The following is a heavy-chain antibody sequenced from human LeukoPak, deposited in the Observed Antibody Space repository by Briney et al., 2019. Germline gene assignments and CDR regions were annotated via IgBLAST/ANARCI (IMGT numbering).Heavy chain of an antibody. J-gene: IGHJ6*02. V-gene: IGHV1-69*04. CDR1: GGTFSSYA. D-gene: IGHD3-10*01. CDR3: ASVKGITMVRGVPYGMDV. Sequence: SVKVSCRASGGTFSSYAISWVRQAPGQGLEWMGRIIPILGIANYAQKFQGRVTITADKSTSTAYMELSSLRSEDTAVYYCASVKGITMVRGVPYGMDVWGQGTTVTVSS. CDR2: IIPILGIA.